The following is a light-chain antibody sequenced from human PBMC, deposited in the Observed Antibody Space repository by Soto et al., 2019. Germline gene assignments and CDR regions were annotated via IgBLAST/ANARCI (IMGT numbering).Light chain of an antibody. J-gene: IGKJ3*01. CDR2: DAS. V-gene: IGKV3-11*01. CDR1: QSVSSY. CDR3: QQRSNWPPIFT. Sequence: EIVLTQSPATLSLSPGERATLSCRASQSVSSYLAWYQQKPGQAPRLLIYDASNRATGTPARFSGSGSGTDFTITISSREHEDFAVYYCQQRSNWPPIFTFGPGTKVDIK.